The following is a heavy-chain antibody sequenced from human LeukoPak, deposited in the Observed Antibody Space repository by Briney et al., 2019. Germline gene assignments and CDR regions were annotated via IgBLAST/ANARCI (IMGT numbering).Heavy chain of an antibody. CDR2: ISYDGSNT. V-gene: IGHV3-30*03. J-gene: IGHJ4*02. CDR1: GFTFNTYG. D-gene: IGHD2-2*02. CDR3: ARDQPEAILGYCSSTSCYTVDY. Sequence: GRSLRLSCAASGFTFNTYGVHWVRQAPGKGLEWLAVISYDGSNTYYADSVKGRFTISRDNSKNTVYLQMNSLLTDDTAVYYCARDQPEAILGYCSSTSCYTVDYWGQGTLVTVSS.